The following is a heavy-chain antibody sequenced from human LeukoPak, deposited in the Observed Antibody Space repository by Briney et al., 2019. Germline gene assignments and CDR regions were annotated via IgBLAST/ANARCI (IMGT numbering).Heavy chain of an antibody. CDR3: ARDRGWAWFDP. Sequence: SETLSLTCAVPGGSISSGGYSWSWIRQPPGKGLEWIGYIYHSGSTYYNPSLKSRVTISVDRSKNQFPLKLSSVTAADTAGYYCARDRGWAWFDPWGQGTLVTVSS. D-gene: IGHD3-10*01. CDR1: GGSISSGGYS. V-gene: IGHV4-30-2*01. J-gene: IGHJ5*02. CDR2: IYHSGST.